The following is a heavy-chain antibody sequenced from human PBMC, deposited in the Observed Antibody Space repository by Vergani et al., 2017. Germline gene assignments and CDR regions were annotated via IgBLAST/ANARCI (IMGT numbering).Heavy chain of an antibody. D-gene: IGHD3-10*01. V-gene: IGHV4-38-2*01. CDR1: DSSIMTNPY. CDR3: ARHRGSGGFFPSSYVYGMDV. Sequence: QVQLQESGPGLVKPSETLTLTCDVSDSSIMTNPYWGWFRQSPGKGLEWIGCIHHSGDTHYNSSLKSRVSISMVSSSKFSLSLTSVTAADTAIYYCARHRGSGGFFPSSYVYGMDVGGHGTTVTVSS. CDR2: IHHSGDT. J-gene: IGHJ6*02.